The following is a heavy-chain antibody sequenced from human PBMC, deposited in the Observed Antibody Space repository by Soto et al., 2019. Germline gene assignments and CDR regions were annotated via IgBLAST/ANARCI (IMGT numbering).Heavy chain of an antibody. CDR1: GFTFSGYA. CDR2: ISQTSTYI. D-gene: IGHD6-19*01. Sequence: GGSLKLSCEGSGFTFSGYAMNWIRQTPEKGLEWVSSISQTSTYIFYADAVRGRFTISRDNAKNSLYLQMNSLRVEDTAIYYCARDREISGWDYWGQGALVTVSS. V-gene: IGHV3-21*01. CDR3: ARDREISGWDY. J-gene: IGHJ4*02.